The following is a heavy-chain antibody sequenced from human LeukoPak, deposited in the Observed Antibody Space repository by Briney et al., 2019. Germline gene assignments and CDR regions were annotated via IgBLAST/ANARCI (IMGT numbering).Heavy chain of an antibody. CDR1: GFTFSSYA. CDR2: ISGSGDST. J-gene: IGHJ3*02. V-gene: IGHV3-23*01. Sequence: PGGSLRLSCAASGFTFSSYAMSWVRQAPGKGLEWVSAISGSGDSTYYADSVKGRFTIPRDNSKNTLYLQMNSLGAEDTAVYYCAKLGRGPESAFDIWGQGPMVTVSS. CDR3: AKLGRGPESAFDI. D-gene: IGHD5-12*01.